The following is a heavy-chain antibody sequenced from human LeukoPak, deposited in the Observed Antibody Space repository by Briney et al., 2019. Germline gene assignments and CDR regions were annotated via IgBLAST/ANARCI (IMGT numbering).Heavy chain of an antibody. D-gene: IGHD6-13*01. CDR2: ITSDNTV. CDR3: ARDGTPMAATGWVYFDQ. Sequence: GGSLRLPCAASGFTFSAYEMNWVRQAPGKGLEWLEYITSDNTVHYADSVKGRFTISRDNTKNSLYLQMNSLRAEDTATYYCARDGTPMAATGWVYFDQWGQGTLVTVSS. J-gene: IGHJ4*02. CDR1: GFTFSAYE. V-gene: IGHV3-48*03.